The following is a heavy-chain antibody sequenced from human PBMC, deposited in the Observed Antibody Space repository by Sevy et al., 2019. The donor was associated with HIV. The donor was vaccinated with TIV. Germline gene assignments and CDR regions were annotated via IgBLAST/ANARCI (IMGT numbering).Heavy chain of an antibody. CDR2: IWYDGSNK. D-gene: IGHD6-13*01. CDR3: ARDLIAAAGYDYYYYGMDV. CDR1: GFTFSSYG. V-gene: IGHV3-33*01. Sequence: GGSLRLSCAASGFTFSSYGMHWVRQAPGKGLEWVAVIWYDGSNKYYADSVKGRFTISRDNSKNTLYLQMNSLRAEETAVYYCARDLIAAAGYDYYYYGMDVWGQGTTVTVSS. J-gene: IGHJ6*02.